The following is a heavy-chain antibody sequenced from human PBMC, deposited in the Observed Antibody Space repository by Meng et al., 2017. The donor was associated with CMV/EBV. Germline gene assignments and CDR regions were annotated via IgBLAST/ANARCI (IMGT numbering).Heavy chain of an antibody. J-gene: IGHJ4*02. Sequence: GESLKISCAASGFTFSSYSMNWVRQAPGKGLEWVSSISSSSSYIYYADSVKGRFTISRDNAKNSLYLQMNSLRAEDTAVYYCARVLYCSSTSCHLPIDYWGQGTLVTGLL. D-gene: IGHD2-2*01. CDR3: ARVLYCSSTSCHLPIDY. CDR1: GFTFSSYS. V-gene: IGHV3-21*01. CDR2: ISSSSSYI.